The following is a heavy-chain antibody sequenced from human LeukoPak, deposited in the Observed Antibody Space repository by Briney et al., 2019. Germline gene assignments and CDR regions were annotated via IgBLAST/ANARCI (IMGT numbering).Heavy chain of an antibody. V-gene: IGHV3-21*01. CDR2: ISDSSRYI. CDR1: GFTFSSYN. J-gene: IGHJ4*02. D-gene: IGHD6-19*01. CDR3: ARDGMGAWYGLGY. Sequence: PGGSLRLSCAASGFTFSSYNMNWVRQAPGKGLEWVSAISDSSRYIYYAGSVKGRFTISRDNTKNSLYLQINSLRAEDTAVYYCARDGMGAWYGLGYWGQGTLVTVSS.